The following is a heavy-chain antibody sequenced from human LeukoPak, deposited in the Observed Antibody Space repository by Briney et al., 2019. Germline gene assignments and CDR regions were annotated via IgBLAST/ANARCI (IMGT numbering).Heavy chain of an antibody. CDR3: AKGPTYSSSSLFDY. V-gene: IGHV3-9*03. CDR1: GFAFHDYA. CDR2: ISWNGGTI. Sequence: GGSLRLSCAASGFAFHDYAMHWVRQAPGKGLEWVSGISWNGGTIDYADSVKGRFTISRDNAKNSLYLQMNSLRPEDMALYYCAKGPTYSSSSLFDYWGQGILVAVSS. J-gene: IGHJ4*02. D-gene: IGHD6-6*01.